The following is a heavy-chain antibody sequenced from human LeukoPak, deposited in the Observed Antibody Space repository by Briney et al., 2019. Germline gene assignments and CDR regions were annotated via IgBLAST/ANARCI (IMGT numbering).Heavy chain of an antibody. CDR1: GYTFTGYY. CDR3: ALLAAAGTNDAFDI. J-gene: IGHJ3*02. D-gene: IGHD6-13*01. V-gene: IGHV1-2*06. CDR2: INPNSGGT. Sequence: ASVKVSCKASGYTFTGYYMHWVRQAPGQGLEWMGRINPNSGGTNYAQKFQGRVTMTGDTSISTAYMELSRLRSDDTAVYYCALLAAAGTNDAFDIWGQGTMVTVSS.